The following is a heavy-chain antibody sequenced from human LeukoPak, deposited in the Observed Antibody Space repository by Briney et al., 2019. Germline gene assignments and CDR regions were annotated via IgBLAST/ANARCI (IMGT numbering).Heavy chain of an antibody. J-gene: IGHJ4*02. CDR1: GGSTSSDH. CDR2: ISYRGST. D-gene: IGHD6-19*01. CDR3: ASQVDSSGWSPFDY. Sequence: SETLSLTCIVSGGSTSSDHWSWIRQPPEKGLEWIGCISYRGSTNYNPSLKSRVTISVDTSKNQFSLKLSSVTAADTAVYYCASQVDSSGWSPFDYWGQGTLVTVSS. V-gene: IGHV4-59*12.